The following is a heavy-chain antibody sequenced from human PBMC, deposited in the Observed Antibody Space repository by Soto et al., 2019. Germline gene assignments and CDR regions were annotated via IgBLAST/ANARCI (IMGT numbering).Heavy chain of an antibody. CDR3: ARATKAYSYGRGGGAFDI. CDR2: IIPIFGTA. D-gene: IGHD5-18*01. J-gene: IGHJ3*02. Sequence: QVQLVQSGAEVKKPGSSVKVSCKASGGTFSSYAISWVRQAPGQGLEWMGGIIPIFGTANYAQKFQGRVTITADKTTNTAYMELSSLRSDDTAVYYCARATKAYSYGRGGGAFDIWGQGKMVTVSS. CDR1: GGTFSSYA. V-gene: IGHV1-69*06.